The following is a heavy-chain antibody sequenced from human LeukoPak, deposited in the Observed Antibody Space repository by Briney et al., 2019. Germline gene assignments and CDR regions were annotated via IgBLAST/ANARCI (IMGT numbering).Heavy chain of an antibody. Sequence: GGSLRLSCAASGFTFSSYTMNWVRQAPGKGLEWVSSISSSCTYIYYADSLHGRFTIPRDTANHSQYLQMNSLRAEDTAVYYCARDTARGPLVFMDVWGKGTTVTVSS. CDR3: ARDTARGPLVFMDV. J-gene: IGHJ6*03. D-gene: IGHD5-18*01. V-gene: IGHV3-21*01. CDR2: ISSSCTYI. CDR1: GFTFSSYT.